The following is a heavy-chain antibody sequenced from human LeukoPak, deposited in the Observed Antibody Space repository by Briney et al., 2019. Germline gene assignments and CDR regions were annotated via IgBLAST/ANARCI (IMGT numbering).Heavy chain of an antibody. CDR3: AITVGWLQFGLALSH. CDR2: IDYSGNT. J-gene: IGHJ4*02. V-gene: IGHV4-59*02. Sequence: SETLSLTCTVSGGSVNSYYWSWIRQPPGKGLEWLGYIDYSGNTNYSPSLQSRLTISVDTSKNQFSLKLTSVTAADTATYYCAITVGWLQFGLALSHWGREPWSPSPQ. D-gene: IGHD5-24*01. CDR1: GGSVNSYY.